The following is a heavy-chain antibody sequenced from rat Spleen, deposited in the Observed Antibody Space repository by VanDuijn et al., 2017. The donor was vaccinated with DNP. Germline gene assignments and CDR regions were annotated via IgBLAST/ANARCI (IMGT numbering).Heavy chain of an antibody. CDR3: VRPDYYDGSYPHY. V-gene: IGHV5-25*01. Sequence: EVQLVESGGGLVQPGRSLKLSCAASGIIFSDHYMAWVRQAPTRGLEWVASISPGGDNTFFRDSVKGRFTISRDNAKSTLYLQMYSLRSEDMATYYCVRPDYYDGSYPHYWGQGVMVTVSS. CDR2: ISPGGDNT. CDR1: GIIFSDHY. D-gene: IGHD1-12*02. J-gene: IGHJ2*01.